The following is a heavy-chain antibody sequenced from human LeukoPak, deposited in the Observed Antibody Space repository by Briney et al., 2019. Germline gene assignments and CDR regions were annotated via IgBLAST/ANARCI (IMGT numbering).Heavy chain of an antibody. J-gene: IGHJ4*02. CDR3: AKDPWYNWNDDWGYYFDY. D-gene: IGHD1-1*01. CDR2: ISGSGGST. CDR1: GFTFSSDA. V-gene: IGHV3-23*01. Sequence: GGSLRLSCAASGFTFSSDAMSWGREAPGKGLEWGSAISGSGGSTYYADSVNGRFTISRDNSKTPLYLQMISLRAEDTAVYYCAKDPWYNWNDDWGYYFDYWGQGPLVTVSS.